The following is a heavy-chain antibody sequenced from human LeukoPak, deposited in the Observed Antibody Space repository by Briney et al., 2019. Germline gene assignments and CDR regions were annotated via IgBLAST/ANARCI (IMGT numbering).Heavy chain of an antibody. CDR3: AKGEQWLIEGSRWEYFQY. D-gene: IGHD6-19*01. CDR2: INTDNGNT. CDR1: GYTFSTYG. J-gene: IGHJ1*01. V-gene: IGHV1-18*04. Sequence: ASVKVSCKSSGYTFSTYGISWVRQALGRGLEWRGWINTDNGNTKYTQKFQGRVTMTTDTSTSTAYMELRSLRPDDTAVYYCAKGEQWLIEGSRWEYFQYWGQGTLVTVSS.